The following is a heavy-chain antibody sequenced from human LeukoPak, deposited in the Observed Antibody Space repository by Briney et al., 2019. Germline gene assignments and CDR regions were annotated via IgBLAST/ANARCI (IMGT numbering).Heavy chain of an antibody. J-gene: IGHJ4*02. V-gene: IGHV3-30*02. CDR1: GFTFDNYG. CDR3: AKLYSSSWYYFDY. CDR2: VRYDETIK. Sequence: QAGGSLRLSCAASGFTFDNYGMHWVRQAPGKGLEWVAFVRYDETIKYHADSVKGRFTISRDNSKNTLYLQMNSLRAEDTAVYYCAKLYSSSWYYFDYWGQGTLVTVSS. D-gene: IGHD6-13*01.